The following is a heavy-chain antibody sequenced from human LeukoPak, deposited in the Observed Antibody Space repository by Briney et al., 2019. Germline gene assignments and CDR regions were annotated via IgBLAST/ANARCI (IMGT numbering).Heavy chain of an antibody. CDR2: IYSDGST. V-gene: IGHV3-53*01. CDR1: GFSVSSNY. CDR3: ARATLDN. Sequence: SGGSLRLSCAASGFSVSSNYISWVRQAPGKGLEWVPVIYSDGSTKYADSVKARFTISRDNSKNTVYLQMNSLRVEDTAVYYCARATLDNWGQGTLVTVSS. J-gene: IGHJ4*02.